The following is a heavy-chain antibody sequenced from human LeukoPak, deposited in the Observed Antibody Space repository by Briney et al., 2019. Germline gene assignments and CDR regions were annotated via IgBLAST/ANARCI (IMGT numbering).Heavy chain of an antibody. J-gene: IGHJ4*02. D-gene: IGHD6-13*01. CDR1: GFTFSSYS. V-gene: IGHV3-21*01. CDR3: AREGIAAAGIDY. Sequence: TGGSLRLSCAASGFTFSSYSMNWVRQAPGRGLEWVTSISSSSYIYYAASLKGRFTISRDNTKNSPYLQMNSLRAEDTAVYYCAREGIAAAGIDYWGQGSLVTVSS. CDR2: ISSSSYI.